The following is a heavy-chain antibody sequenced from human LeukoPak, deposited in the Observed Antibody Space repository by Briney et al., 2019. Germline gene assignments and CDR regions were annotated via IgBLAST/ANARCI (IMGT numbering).Heavy chain of an antibody. CDR3: ARIGSNSRAKPLHFDY. CDR2: ISDVGFNK. Sequence: GGSLRLSCAASGFTFSNYALHWVRQAPGEGPEWVALISDVGFNKYYADSVKGRFTISRDNSRNTLYLQMNSLTPEDTAVYYCARIGSNSRAKPLHFDYWGQGALVTVSS. D-gene: IGHD6-13*01. V-gene: IGHV3-30*01. J-gene: IGHJ4*02. CDR1: GFTFSNYA.